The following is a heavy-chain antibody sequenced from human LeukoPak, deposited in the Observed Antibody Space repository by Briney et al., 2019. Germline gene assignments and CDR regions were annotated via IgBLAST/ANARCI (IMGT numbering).Heavy chain of an antibody. CDR1: GFTFSSYS. D-gene: IGHD5-12*01. CDR3: ARDPSVLATISTTFDY. CDR2: ISSSSSYI. V-gene: IGHV3-21*01. Sequence: GGSLRLSCAASGFTFSSYSMNWVRQAPGKGLEWVSSISSSSSYIYYADSVKGRFTISRDNAKNSLYLQMNSLRAEDTAVYYCARDPSVLATISTTFDYWGQGTLVTVSS. J-gene: IGHJ4*02.